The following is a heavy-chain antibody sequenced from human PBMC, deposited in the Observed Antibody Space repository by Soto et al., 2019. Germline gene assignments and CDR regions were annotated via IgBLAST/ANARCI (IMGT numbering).Heavy chain of an antibody. CDR1: GYIFSISW. J-gene: IGHJ5*02. V-gene: IGHV5-51*01. Sequence: LKISCEASGYIFSISWIARERQMPGKGLEWMGIIYPGDSDTRYNPSFQDRVTISVDKSTSTASLKWNSLQASDTAIYYCARPEIPTRSNDYDYPFDLWGQGTLGTVSS. CDR2: IYPGDSDT. D-gene: IGHD3-22*01. CDR3: ARPEIPTRSNDYDYPFDL.